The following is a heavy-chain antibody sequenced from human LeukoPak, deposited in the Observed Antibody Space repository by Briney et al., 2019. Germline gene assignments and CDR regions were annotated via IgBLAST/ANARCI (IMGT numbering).Heavy chain of an antibody. J-gene: IGHJ4*02. CDR2: ISHSGST. D-gene: IGHD3-10*01. Sequence: PSETLSLTCSVSDGSLSESYYYWSWIRQPPGKGLEWIGYISHSGSTDYNPSLKSRLTISVDAFKRQFYLKLNSVTAADTAVYYCARGSQTPDAGYWGQGTLVTVSS. V-gene: IGHV4-61*01. CDR3: ARGSQTPDAGY. CDR1: DGSLSESYYY.